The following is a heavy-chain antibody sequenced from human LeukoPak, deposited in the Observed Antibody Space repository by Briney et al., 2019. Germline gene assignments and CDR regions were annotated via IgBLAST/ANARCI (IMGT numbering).Heavy chain of an antibody. J-gene: IGHJ4*02. D-gene: IGHD2-2*01. V-gene: IGHV3-30*18. CDR2: ISYDGRNK. CDR1: GFTFNNYG. CDR3: AKGPLRGTAAAIDY. Sequence: GGSLRLSCAASGFTFNNYGMHWVRQAPGKGLEWVAVISYDGRNKHYPDSVKGRFTISRDISTDTLWLQMDSLRTEDTAVHYCAKGPLRGTAAAIDYWGQGTLVTVSS.